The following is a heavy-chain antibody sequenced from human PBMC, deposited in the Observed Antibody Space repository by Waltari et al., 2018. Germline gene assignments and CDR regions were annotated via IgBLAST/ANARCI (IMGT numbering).Heavy chain of an antibody. CDR1: GGSFSGYY. J-gene: IGHJ2*01. V-gene: IGHV4-34*01. CDR3: ASDGLNDWYCDL. D-gene: IGHD5-12*01. CDR2: INHSGST. Sequence: QVPLQQWGAGLLKPSETLSLTCAVYGGSFSGYYWSWIRQPPGKGLGWLGEINHSGSTNDNPSLKSRVTISVDTSKSQFYLKLSSVTAADTAVYYCASDGLNDWYCDLWGRGTLVTVSS.